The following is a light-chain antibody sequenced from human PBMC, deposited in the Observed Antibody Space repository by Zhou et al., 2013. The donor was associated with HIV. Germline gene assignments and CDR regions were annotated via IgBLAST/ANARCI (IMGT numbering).Light chain of an antibody. V-gene: IGLV1-40*01. CDR2: GNS. J-gene: IGLJ1*01. CDR1: SSNIGALYD. CDR3: QSYDSSLSGYV. Sequence: QSVLTQPPSVSGAPGQRVTISCTGSSSNIGALYDVHWYQQLPGTAPKLLIYGNSNRPSGVPDRFSGSKSGTSASLAITGLQAEDEADYYCQSYDSSLSGYVFGTGTKVTV.